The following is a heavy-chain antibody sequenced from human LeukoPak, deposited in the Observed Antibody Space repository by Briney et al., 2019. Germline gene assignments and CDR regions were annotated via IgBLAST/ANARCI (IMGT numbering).Heavy chain of an antibody. CDR2: IMQDGSEK. J-gene: IGHJ6*03. CDR3: ARDNSGYDANYNYYYYMDV. V-gene: IGHV3-7*01. D-gene: IGHD5-12*01. Sequence: GGSLRLSCAASGFTFSSYWMSWVRQAPGKGLEWVANIMQDGSEKYYVDSVKGRFIISRDNAKKSLYLQMNSLRAEDTAVYYCARDNSGYDANYNYYYYMDVWGKGTTVTISS. CDR1: GFTFSSYW.